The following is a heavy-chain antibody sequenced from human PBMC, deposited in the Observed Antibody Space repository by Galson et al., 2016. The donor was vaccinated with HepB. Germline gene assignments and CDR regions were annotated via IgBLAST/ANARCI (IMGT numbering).Heavy chain of an antibody. CDR3: TTQDGFTVMIPFDY. J-gene: IGHJ4*02. CDR2: ITSNTDVGTT. D-gene: IGHD3-16*01. V-gene: IGHV3-15*01. CDR1: GFTFSNVR. Sequence: LRLSSASSGFTFSNVRMSWVRQVPGKGLEWVGRITSNTDVGTTEYAAPVKGRFTIPRDDSENTMNLQMNSLKTEDTAVYYCTTQDGFTVMIPFDYWGQGTLVTVSS.